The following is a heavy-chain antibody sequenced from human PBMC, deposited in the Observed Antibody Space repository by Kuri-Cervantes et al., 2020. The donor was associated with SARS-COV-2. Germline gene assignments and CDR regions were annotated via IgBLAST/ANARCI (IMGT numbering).Heavy chain of an antibody. Sequence: SETLSLTCTVSGGSISSYYWSWIRQPPGKGLEWIGYIYYSGSTNYNPSLKSRVTISVDTSKNQFSLKLSSVTAADTAVYYCAGHPSIVATTLSWFDPWGQGTPVTVSS. V-gene: IGHV4-59*08. CDR3: AGHPSIVATTLSWFDP. CDR2: IYYSGST. D-gene: IGHD5-12*01. J-gene: IGHJ5*02. CDR1: GGSISSYY.